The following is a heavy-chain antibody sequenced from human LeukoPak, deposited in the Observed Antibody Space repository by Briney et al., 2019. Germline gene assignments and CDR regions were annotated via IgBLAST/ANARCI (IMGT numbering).Heavy chain of an antibody. V-gene: IGHV5-51*01. CDR1: GYSFTSYW. D-gene: IGHD3-22*01. CDR2: IYPGDSDT. CDR3: AREWDYYDSSGLVNWFDP. Sequence: GESLKISCKGSGYSFTSYWIGWVRQMPGKGLEWMGIIYPGDSDTRYSPSFQGQVTISADKSISTAYLQWSSLKASDTAMCYCAREWDYYDSSGLVNWFDPWGQGTLVTVSS. J-gene: IGHJ5*02.